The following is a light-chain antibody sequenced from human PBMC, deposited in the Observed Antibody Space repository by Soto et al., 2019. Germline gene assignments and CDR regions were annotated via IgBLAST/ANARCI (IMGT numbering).Light chain of an antibody. CDR1: QSIGRW. CDR3: QQYNNSWT. CDR2: DAS. J-gene: IGKJ1*01. Sequence: DIQMTQSPSTLSASVGDRVTITCRASQSIGRWLAWYQQKPGKAPNLLIYDASSLESGVPSRFSGSGSGTEFTLTFSSLQPDDFATYYCQQYNNSWTFGQGTKVEIK. V-gene: IGKV1-5*01.